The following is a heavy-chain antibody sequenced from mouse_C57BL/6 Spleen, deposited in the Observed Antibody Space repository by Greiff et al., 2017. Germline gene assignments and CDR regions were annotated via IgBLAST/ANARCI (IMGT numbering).Heavy chain of an antibody. D-gene: IGHD1-1*01. CDR3: ARSRDYGSSYAWFAC. V-gene: IGHV1-81*01. CDR1: GYTFTSYG. J-gene: IGHJ3*01. Sequence: QVQLQQPGAELVRPGSSVKLSCKASGYTFTSYGISWVKQRTGQGLEWIGEIYPRSGNTYYNEKFKGKATLTADKSSSTAYMELRSLTSEDSAVYFCARSRDYGSSYAWFACWGQGTLVTVSA. CDR2: IYPRSGNT.